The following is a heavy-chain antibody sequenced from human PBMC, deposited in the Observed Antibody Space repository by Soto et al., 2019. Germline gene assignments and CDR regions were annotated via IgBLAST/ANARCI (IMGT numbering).Heavy chain of an antibody. V-gene: IGHV4-39*01. CDR1: GSSISSSSYY. CDR2: IYYSGST. D-gene: IGHD3-3*01. Sequence: PSETLSLTCTVSGSSISSSSYYWGWIRQPPGKGLEWIGSIYYSGSTYYNPSLKSRVTISVDMSKNQFSLKLSSVTAADTAVYYCASPGITLRFLEWSHTGAFDIWGQGTMVTVS. CDR3: ASPGITLRFLEWSHTGAFDI. J-gene: IGHJ3*02.